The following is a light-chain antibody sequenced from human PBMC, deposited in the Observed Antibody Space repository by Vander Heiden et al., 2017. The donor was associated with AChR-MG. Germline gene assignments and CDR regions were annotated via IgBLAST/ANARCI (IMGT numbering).Light chain of an antibody. Sequence: SYELTQPPSVSVSPGQTASSTCSGDNLGAKYACWYQQKPSQPPVLVIYQDSKRPSGIPERFSGSNSGNTATLTICGTQAMDEADYYCQAWDSSTVVFGGGTKLTVL. CDR3: QAWDSSTVV. J-gene: IGLJ2*01. V-gene: IGLV3-1*01. CDR2: QDS. CDR1: NLGAKY.